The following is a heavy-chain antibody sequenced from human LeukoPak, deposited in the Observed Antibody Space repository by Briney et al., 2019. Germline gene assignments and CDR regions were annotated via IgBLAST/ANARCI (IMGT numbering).Heavy chain of an antibody. J-gene: IGHJ6*03. CDR1: GGSISSGSYY. CDR2: IYYSGST. Sequence: SGTLSLTCTVSGGSISSGSYYWSWIRQPAGKGLEWIGRIYYSGSTYYNPSLKRRVPMSVDTPKNKFSPKLRSVTAADTAVYYCARGTEDYYYNIDVWGKRTTGTVSS. CDR3: ARGTEDYYYNIDV. V-gene: IGHV4-39*07.